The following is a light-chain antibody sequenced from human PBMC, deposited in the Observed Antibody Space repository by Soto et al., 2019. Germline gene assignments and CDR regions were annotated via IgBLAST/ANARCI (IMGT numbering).Light chain of an antibody. CDR1: QSISSY. CDR2: AAS. V-gene: IGKV1-39*01. J-gene: IGKJ1*01. CDR3: QQSCSTPS. Sequence: DIQMTQSPSSLSASVGDRVTITCRASQSISSYLNWYQQKPGKAPKLLIYAASSLQSGVPSRFSGSGSGTDFTLTISSLQPEDFETYYCQQSCSTPSFGQGTKVEIK.